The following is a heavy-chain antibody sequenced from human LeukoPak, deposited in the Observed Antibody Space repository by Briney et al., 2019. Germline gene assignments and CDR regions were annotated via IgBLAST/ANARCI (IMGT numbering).Heavy chain of an antibody. CDR1: GYTLTGYY. D-gene: IGHD2-21*01. V-gene: IGHV1-2*02. CDR3: ARSAAYDTLRGGRGPVDY. Sequence: SSVQVSCKPSGYTLTGYYMHWVRQAPGQGLEGRGVINPNSGGTNYAQKFQVRVTMTRDTSISTAYMKLSRLRSDDTAVYYCARSAAYDTLRGGRGPVDYWGQGTLVTVSS. CDR2: INPNSGGT. J-gene: IGHJ4*02.